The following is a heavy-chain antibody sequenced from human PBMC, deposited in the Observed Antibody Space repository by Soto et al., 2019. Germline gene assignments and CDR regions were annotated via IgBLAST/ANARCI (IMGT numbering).Heavy chain of an antibody. CDR2: ISYDGSNK. CDR1: GFTFSSYA. Sequence: PGGSLRLSCAASGFTFSSYAMHWVRQAPGKGLEGVAVISYDGSNKYYADAVKGRFTISRDNSMNTLYLQMNSLSAEDTAVYSCASRARYWPYDFSSEPLYYFDYWGQGTLVTVSS. V-gene: IGHV3-30-3*01. CDR3: ASRARYWPYDFSSEPLYYFDY. J-gene: IGHJ4*02. D-gene: IGHD3-3*01.